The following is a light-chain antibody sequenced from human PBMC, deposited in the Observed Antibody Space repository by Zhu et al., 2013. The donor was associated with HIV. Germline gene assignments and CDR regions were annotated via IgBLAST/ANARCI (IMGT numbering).Light chain of an antibody. V-gene: IGLV2-23*02. J-gene: IGLJ3*02. CDR1: SGDIGGYNY. CDR2: EVT. Sequence: QSALTQPASVSGSPGQSITISCTGTSGDIGGYNYVSWYQQHPGKVPKLMIYEVTERPSGVSNRFSGSKSGNTASLTISGLQAEDEADYYCCSYAGSTTLLFGGGTKVTVL. CDR3: CSYAGSTTLL.